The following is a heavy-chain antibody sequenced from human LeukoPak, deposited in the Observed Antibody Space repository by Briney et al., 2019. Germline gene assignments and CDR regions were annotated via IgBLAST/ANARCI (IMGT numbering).Heavy chain of an antibody. CDR2: ISYDGSNT. CDR3: AREMVGAIYFDY. V-gene: IGHV3-30-3*01. J-gene: IGHJ4*02. CDR1: GFAFSSYA. D-gene: IGHD1-26*01. Sequence: GESLKISCAASGFAFSSYAMHRVRQAPGKGLEWVAVISYDGSNTYYADSVKGRFTISRDNSKNTLYLQMNSLRPDDTAVYYCAREMVGAIYFDYWGQGTLVTVSS.